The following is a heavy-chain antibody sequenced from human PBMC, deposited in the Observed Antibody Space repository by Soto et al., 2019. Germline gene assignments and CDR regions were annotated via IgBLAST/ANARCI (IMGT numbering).Heavy chain of an antibody. Sequence: SETLSLTCTVSGGSSSSYYWSWIRQPPGKGLEWIGYIYYSGSTNYNPSLKSRVTISVDTSKNQFSLKLSSVTAADTAVYYCARVFHSRRGEWLVQDYYYYGMDVWGQGTTVTVSS. J-gene: IGHJ6*02. V-gene: IGHV4-59*12. CDR2: IYYSGST. CDR1: GGSSSSYY. CDR3: ARVFHSRRGEWLVQDYYYYGMDV. D-gene: IGHD6-19*01.